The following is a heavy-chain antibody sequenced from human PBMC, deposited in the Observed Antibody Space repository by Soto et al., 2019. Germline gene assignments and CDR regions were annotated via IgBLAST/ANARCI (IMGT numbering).Heavy chain of an antibody. Sequence: SVNVSCKTSGGTFSSYAISWVRQAPGQGLEWMGGIVPIVDTSTYAQKFQGRVTITADESTSTVCMELSSLRSDDTAVYYCVRVVAIPGYPDNWGQ. CDR1: GGTFSSYA. CDR3: VRVVAIPGYPDN. CDR2: IVPIVDTS. V-gene: IGHV1-69*13. J-gene: IGHJ4*03. D-gene: IGHD2-15*01.